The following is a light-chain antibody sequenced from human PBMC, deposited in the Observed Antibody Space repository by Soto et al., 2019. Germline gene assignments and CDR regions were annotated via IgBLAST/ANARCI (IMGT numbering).Light chain of an antibody. CDR3: CSYAGSYPFV. V-gene: IGLV2-11*01. Sequence: QSALTQPRSVSGSPGQSVTISCTGTTSDVGGYNYVSWYQQDPGKAPKLMLYDVSKRPSGVPDRFSGSKSGNTASLTISGLQAEDEAGYYCCSYAGSYPFVFGTGTKLTVL. J-gene: IGLJ1*01. CDR2: DVS. CDR1: TSDVGGYNY.